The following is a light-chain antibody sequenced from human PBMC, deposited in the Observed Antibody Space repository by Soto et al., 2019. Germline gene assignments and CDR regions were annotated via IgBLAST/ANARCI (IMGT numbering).Light chain of an antibody. V-gene: IGKV3-20*01. J-gene: IGKJ5*01. CDR3: QQYGSSTSIT. Sequence: IVLTQSPATLSLSPWERATLSCRASQSVSSYVAWYQQKPGQAPRLLLYDASNRATGIPDRFTGSGSGTDFTLPLSRLEPEDFAVYYCQQYGSSTSITFGQGTRLAIK. CDR1: QSVSSY. CDR2: DAS.